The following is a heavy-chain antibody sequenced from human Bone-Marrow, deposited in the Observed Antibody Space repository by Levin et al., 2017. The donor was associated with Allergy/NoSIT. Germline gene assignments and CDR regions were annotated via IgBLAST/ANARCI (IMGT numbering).Heavy chain of an antibody. CDR3: ARLDGYSFDY. CDR1: GGSISSAGYH. J-gene: IGHJ4*02. CDR2: ISYRGST. D-gene: IGHD1-1*01. V-gene: IGHV4-31*03. Sequence: SDTLSLTCTVSGGSISSAGYHWTWIRQYPGTGLEWIGYISYRGSTYFNPSLKSRLTMSIDTSEQHFSLNLTSVSAADTAIYYCARLDGYSFDYWGQGALVTVSS.